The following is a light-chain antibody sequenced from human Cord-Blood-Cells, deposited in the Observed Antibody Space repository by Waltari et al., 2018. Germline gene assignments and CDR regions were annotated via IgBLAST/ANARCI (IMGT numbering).Light chain of an antibody. J-gene: IGKJ3*01. Sequence: EIVMTQSPATLSVSPGERATLSCRASQRVSSNLAWYHQKPGQAPRLLIYGASTRATGIPARCSGSRSGTEFTLTISSLQSEDFAVYYCQQYNNWPPFTFGPGTKVDIK. CDR3: QQYNNWPPFT. CDR2: GAS. V-gene: IGKV3-15*01. CDR1: QRVSSN.